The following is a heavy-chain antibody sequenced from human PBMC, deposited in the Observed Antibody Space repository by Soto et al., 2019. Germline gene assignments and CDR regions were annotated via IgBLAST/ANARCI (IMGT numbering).Heavy chain of an antibody. Sequence: GGSLRLSCAASGFTFSDYSMNWVRQAPGKGLEWVSSIGTSSSYLYHADSLKGRFTISRDNAKNSLFLQMNSLRAEDTAVYYCASSYGDYSHPFDYWGRGTLVTVSS. J-gene: IGHJ4*02. CDR3: ASSYGDYSHPFDY. CDR1: GFTFSDYS. CDR2: IGTSSSYL. V-gene: IGHV3-21*01. D-gene: IGHD4-17*01.